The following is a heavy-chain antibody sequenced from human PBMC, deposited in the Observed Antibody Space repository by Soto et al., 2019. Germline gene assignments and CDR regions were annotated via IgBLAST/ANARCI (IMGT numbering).Heavy chain of an antibody. J-gene: IGHJ6*02. CDR3: ASLGVGDWANYYYYYGMDV. Sequence: EVQLLESGGGFVQPGGSLRLSCAATGFTFSVYAMTWVRQAPGKGLEWVSAVTANGGSTYSADSVKGRFTISRDNSKNTLCLQMHSLRAEDTAVYYCASLGVGDWANYYYYYGMDVWGQGTTVTVSS. CDR1: GFTFSVYA. D-gene: IGHD2-21*02. V-gene: IGHV3-23*01. CDR2: VTANGGST.